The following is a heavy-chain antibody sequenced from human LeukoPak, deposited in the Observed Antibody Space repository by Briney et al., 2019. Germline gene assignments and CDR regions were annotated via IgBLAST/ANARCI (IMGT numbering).Heavy chain of an antibody. CDR1: GYTFTGYY. J-gene: IGHJ4*02. CDR3: AREFDWLSYDFDY. D-gene: IGHD3-9*01. CDR2: INPNSGGT. V-gene: IGHV1-2*02. Sequence: GASVKVSCKASGYTFTGYYMHWVRRAPGQGLEWMGWINPNSGGTNYAQKFQGRVTMTRDTSISTAYMELSRLRSDDTAVYYCAREFDWLSYDFDYWGQGTLVTVSS.